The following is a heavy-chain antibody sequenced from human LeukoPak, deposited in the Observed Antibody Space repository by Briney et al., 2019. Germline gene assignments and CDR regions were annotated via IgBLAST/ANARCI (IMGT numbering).Heavy chain of an antibody. J-gene: IGHJ4*02. V-gene: IGHV3-7*01. CDR3: AGVAPVDTVDY. CDR2: IKQDGSEK. CDR1: GFTFSSYW. Sequence: GGSLRLSCAASGFTFSSYWMSWVRQAPGKGLEWVANIKQDGSEKYYVDSVKGRFTISRDNAKNSLYLQMNSLRAEDTAVYYCAGVAPVDTVDYWGQGTLDTVSS. D-gene: IGHD5-18*01.